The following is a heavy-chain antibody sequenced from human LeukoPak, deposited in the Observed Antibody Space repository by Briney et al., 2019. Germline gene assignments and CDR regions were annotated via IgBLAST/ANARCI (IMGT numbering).Heavy chain of an antibody. J-gene: IGHJ6*03. Sequence: PGGSLRLSCAASGFTFSSYSMNWVRQAPGKGLEWVSYISSSSSTIYYADSVKGRFTISRDNAKNSLYLQMNSLRAEDTAVYYCARVGITGTTYYYYYMDVWGKGTTVTVSS. CDR1: GFTFSSYS. CDR2: ISSSSSTI. CDR3: ARVGITGTTYYYYYMDV. D-gene: IGHD1-7*01. V-gene: IGHV3-48*04.